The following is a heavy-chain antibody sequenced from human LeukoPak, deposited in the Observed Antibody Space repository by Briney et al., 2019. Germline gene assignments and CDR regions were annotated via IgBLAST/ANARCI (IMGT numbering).Heavy chain of an antibody. Sequence: SETLSLTCIASGDSISSYYWSWIRQPAGKGLECIGRIYTSGSTNYNPSLKSRVTMSIDTSKNQFSLKLSSVTAADTAVYYCARVSDTSMSGDYFDYWGQGTLVTVSS. CDR1: GDSISSYY. D-gene: IGHD5-18*01. CDR3: ARVSDTSMSGDYFDY. J-gene: IGHJ4*02. CDR2: IYTSGST. V-gene: IGHV4-4*07.